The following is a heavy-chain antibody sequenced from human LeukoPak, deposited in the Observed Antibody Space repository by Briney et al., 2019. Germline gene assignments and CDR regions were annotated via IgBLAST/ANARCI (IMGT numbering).Heavy chain of an antibody. D-gene: IGHD3-10*01. CDR3: AKDVGGGSGSYMFVY. CDR2: ISGSGGST. CDR1: GFNLSSYA. V-gene: IGHV3-23*01. Sequence: QPGGSLRLSGAASGFNLSSYAMSWVRQAPGKGLEWVSAISGSGGSTYYADSVKGRFTISRDNSKNTLYLQMNSLRAEDTAVYYCAKDVGGGSGSYMFVYWGQGSLVTVSS. J-gene: IGHJ4*02.